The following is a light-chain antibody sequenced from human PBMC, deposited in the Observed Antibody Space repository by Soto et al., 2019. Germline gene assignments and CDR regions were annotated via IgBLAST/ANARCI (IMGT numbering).Light chain of an antibody. CDR3: SSYAGSDNFGV. CDR2: DVT. V-gene: IGLV2-8*01. Sequence: QSALTQPPSASGSPGQSVTISCTGTSSDVGGYNYVSWYQQHPGKAPKLIIYDVTKRPSGVPDRFSGSKSDNTASLTVSGLQAEDEADYYCSSYAGSDNFGVFGTGTKLTVL. CDR1: SSDVGGYNY. J-gene: IGLJ1*01.